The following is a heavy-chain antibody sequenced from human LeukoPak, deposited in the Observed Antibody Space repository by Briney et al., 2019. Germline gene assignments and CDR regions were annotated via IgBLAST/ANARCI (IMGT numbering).Heavy chain of an antibody. V-gene: IGHV3-7*01. CDR1: GFTFSSYW. D-gene: IGHD3-9*01. CDR2: IKQDGSEK. J-gene: IGHJ4*02. Sequence: GGSLRLSCAASGFTFSSYWMSWVRQAPGKGLEWVANIKQDGSEKYYVDSVKGRFTISRDNAKNSLYLQMNSLRAEDTAVYYCARIGESSSLRYFDWLPFDYWGQGTLVTVSS. CDR3: ARIGESSSLRYFDWLPFDY.